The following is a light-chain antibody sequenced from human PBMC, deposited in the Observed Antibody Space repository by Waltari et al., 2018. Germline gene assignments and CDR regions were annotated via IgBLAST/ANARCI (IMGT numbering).Light chain of an antibody. CDR2: AAS. CDR1: QYISTY. CDR3: QQSYDTPRT. J-gene: IGKJ1*01. Sequence: DFQMTQSPSSLSASVGDRVTITCRASQYISTYLNWYQQKPGKGPKLLIYAASTLQSGVPSSFSGSGSGTDFTFTISSLQLEDFATYYCQQSYDTPRTFGQGTKVEVK. V-gene: IGKV1-39*01.